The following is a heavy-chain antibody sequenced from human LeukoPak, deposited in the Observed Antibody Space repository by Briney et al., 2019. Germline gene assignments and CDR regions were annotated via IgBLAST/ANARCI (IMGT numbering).Heavy chain of an antibody. CDR1: GYTITSYD. J-gene: IGHJ4*02. CDR3: AREGRDDYGDYFDY. D-gene: IGHD4-17*01. V-gene: IGHV1-69*04. Sequence: GASVKVSCKASGYTITSYDINWVRQAPGQGLEWMGRIIPILGIANYAQKFQGRVTITADKSTSTAYMELSSLRSEDTAVYYCAREGRDDYGDYFDYWGQGTLVTVSS. CDR2: IIPILGIA.